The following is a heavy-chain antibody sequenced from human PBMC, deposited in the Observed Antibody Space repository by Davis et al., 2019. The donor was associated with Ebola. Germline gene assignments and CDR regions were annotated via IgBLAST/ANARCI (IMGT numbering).Heavy chain of an antibody. CDR2: VYYDG. V-gene: IGHV4-59*11. CDR3: ATSRVSGLRAPLGS. CDR1: GASINYHY. D-gene: IGHD3-10*01. Sequence: SETLSLTCSVSGASINYHYWSWIRQTPGKGLEWIGYVYYDGNTDTNYNPSFKGRVTISIDTSQKQFSLKVSSVTSADTAVYYCATSRVSGLRAPLGSWGQGTLVTVSS. J-gene: IGHJ5*02.